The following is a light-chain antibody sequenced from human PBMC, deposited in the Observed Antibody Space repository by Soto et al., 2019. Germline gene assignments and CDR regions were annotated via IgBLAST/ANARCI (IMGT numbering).Light chain of an antibody. J-gene: IGKJ1*01. V-gene: IGKV3-20*01. CDR1: QSVSNYY. CDR3: QHYGSPRT. CDR2: DAS. Sequence: EIVLTQSPGTLSLSPGERATLSCRASQSVSNYYLAWYQQKPGQAPRLLIYDASSRATGIPDRFSGSGSGTDFPLTINRLEPEDFAVYYCQHYGSPRTFGQGTKVEI.